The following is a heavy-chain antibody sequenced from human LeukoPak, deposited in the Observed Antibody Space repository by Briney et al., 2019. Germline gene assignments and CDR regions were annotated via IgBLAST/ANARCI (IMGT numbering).Heavy chain of an antibody. J-gene: IGHJ3*02. D-gene: IGHD2-15*01. CDR2: INHSGST. CDR3: ATGNLGYCSGDNCPFVFDI. V-gene: IGHV4-34*01. CDR1: GGSFSGYY. Sequence: SETLSLTRAVYGGSFSGYYWSWIRQPPGKGLEWIGEINHSGSTKYNPSLKSRVIISEDTSKNQFSLKLSSVTAADTAMYFCATGNLGYCSGDNCPFVFDIWGQGTMVTVSS.